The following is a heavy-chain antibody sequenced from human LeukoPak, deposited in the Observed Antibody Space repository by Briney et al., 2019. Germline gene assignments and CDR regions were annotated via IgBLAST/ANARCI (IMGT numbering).Heavy chain of an antibody. J-gene: IGHJ1*01. CDR3: ARHPNYGGYWYFQH. D-gene: IGHD5-12*01. V-gene: IGHV4-59*08. Sequence: PSETLSLTCTVSGGSISSYYWSWIRQPPGKGLEWIGYIYYSGSTNYNPSLKSRVTISVDTSKNQFSLKLSSVTAADTAVYYCARHPNYGGYWYFQHWGQGTLVTVSS. CDR1: GGSISSYY. CDR2: IYYSGST.